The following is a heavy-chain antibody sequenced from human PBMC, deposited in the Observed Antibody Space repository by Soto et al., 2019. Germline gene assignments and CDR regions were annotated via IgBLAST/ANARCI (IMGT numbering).Heavy chain of an antibody. D-gene: IGHD2-2*02. CDR1: GGTFSSYA. V-gene: IGHV1-69*06. Sequence: QVQLVQSGAEVKKPGSSVKVSCKASGGTFSSYAISWVRQAPGQGLEWMGGIIPIFGTANYAQKFQGRVTITADKATSTAYMELSSLRSEDTAVYYCARDDRWGCSSTSCYNPFYYYGMDVWGQGTTVTVSS. CDR3: ARDDRWGCSSTSCYNPFYYYGMDV. J-gene: IGHJ6*02. CDR2: IIPIFGTA.